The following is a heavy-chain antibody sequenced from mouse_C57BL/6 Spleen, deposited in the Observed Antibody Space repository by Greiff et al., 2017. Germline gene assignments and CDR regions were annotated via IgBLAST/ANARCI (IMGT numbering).Heavy chain of an antibody. Sequence: VQLQQSGPGMVKPSQSLSLTCTVTGYSITSGYDWHWIRHFPGNKLEWMGYISYSGSTNYNPSLKSRISITHDTSKNHFFLKLNSVTTEDTATYYCAMGYYGRGGFAYWGQGTLVTVSA. CDR3: AMGYYGRGGFAY. CDR2: ISYSGST. CDR1: GYSITSGYD. D-gene: IGHD1-1*01. V-gene: IGHV3-1*01. J-gene: IGHJ3*01.